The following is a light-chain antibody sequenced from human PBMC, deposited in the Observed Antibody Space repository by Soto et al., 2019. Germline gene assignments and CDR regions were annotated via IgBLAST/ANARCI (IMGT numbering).Light chain of an antibody. V-gene: IGKV1-39*01. CDR2: AAS. J-gene: IGKJ2*01. CDR1: QRISSY. CDR3: QQSYITPVT. Sequence: DIQMTQSPSSLSASVGDRVTITCRASQRISSYLNWYQQKPGQPPKLLIYAASSLQSGVPSRFSGSASGTAFTLSISSLQPEDSVTCYGQQSYITPVTFGQGTKLEIK.